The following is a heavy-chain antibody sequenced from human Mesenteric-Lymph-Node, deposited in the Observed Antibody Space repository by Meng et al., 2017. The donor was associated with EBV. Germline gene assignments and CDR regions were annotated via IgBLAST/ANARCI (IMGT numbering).Heavy chain of an antibody. J-gene: IGHJ5*02. V-gene: IGHV4-34*01. CDR3: AALGSFASSIDP. Sequence: VQLQEWGAGLLQPSGTLSLTGAVYGGSFSDYYWTWIRQPPGKGLEWIGEVNHAGTTIYNPSLESRVTISVDTSKNQFSLKLTSVTAADTAVYFCAALGSFASSIDPWGQGTLVTVSS. D-gene: IGHD3-16*01. CDR1: GGSFSDYY. CDR2: VNHAGTT.